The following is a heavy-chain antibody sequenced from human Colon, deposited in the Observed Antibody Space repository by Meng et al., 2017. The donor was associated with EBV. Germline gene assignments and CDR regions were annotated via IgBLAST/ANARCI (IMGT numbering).Heavy chain of an antibody. J-gene: IGHJ4*02. CDR2: INTNTGKP. V-gene: IGHV7-4-1*02. CDR3: ARDSEAADY. D-gene: IGHD6-25*01. Sequence: VQLLQSGSELKKPGASGRISCKASGYTFTSYGMNWVRQAPGQGLEWMGWINTNTGKPTYAQGLTGRFVFSLDTSVSTAYLQISSLKAEDTAVYYCARDSEAADYWGQGTLVTVSS. CDR1: GYTFTSYG.